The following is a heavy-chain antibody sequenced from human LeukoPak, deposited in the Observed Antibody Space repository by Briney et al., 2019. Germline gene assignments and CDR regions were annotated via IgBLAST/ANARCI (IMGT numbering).Heavy chain of an antibody. CDR3: ARMRGPEMATILDY. Sequence: ASVKVSCKASGYTFTSYYMHWVRQAPGQGLEWMGWISAYNGNTNYAQKLQGRVTMTTDTSTSTAYMELRSLRSDDTAVYYCARMRGPEMATILDYWGQGTLVTVSS. V-gene: IGHV1-18*04. CDR2: ISAYNGNT. D-gene: IGHD5-24*01. J-gene: IGHJ4*02. CDR1: GYTFTSYY.